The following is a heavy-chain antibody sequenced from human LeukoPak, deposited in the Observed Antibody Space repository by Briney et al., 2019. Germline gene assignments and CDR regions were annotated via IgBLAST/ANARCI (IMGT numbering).Heavy chain of an antibody. CDR2: IIPIFGTA. D-gene: IGHD6-13*01. Sequence: GASVKVSCKASGGTFTSYAISWVRQAPGQGLELMGGIIPIFGTANYAQKFQGRVTITADESTSTAYMELSSLRSEDTAVYYCAGNTYSSSWYDFDYWGQGTLVTVSS. CDR1: GGTFTSYA. V-gene: IGHV1-69*13. J-gene: IGHJ4*02. CDR3: AGNTYSSSWYDFDY.